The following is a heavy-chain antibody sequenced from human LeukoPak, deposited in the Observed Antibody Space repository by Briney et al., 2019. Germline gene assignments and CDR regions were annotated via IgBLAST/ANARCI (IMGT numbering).Heavy chain of an antibody. CDR3: SNALFRDY. CDR2: ISGSGTST. CDR1: GFTFTTYA. V-gene: IGHV3-23*01. Sequence: GESLRLSCAVSGFTFTTYAMTWVRQAPGKGLEWVSAISGSGTSTYYADSVKGRFTISRDNSKNTLYLQINSLRAEDTAIYYCSNALFRDYWGQGTLVTV. J-gene: IGHJ4*02.